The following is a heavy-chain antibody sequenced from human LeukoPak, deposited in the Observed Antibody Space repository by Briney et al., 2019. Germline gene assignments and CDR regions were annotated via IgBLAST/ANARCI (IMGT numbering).Heavy chain of an antibody. CDR3: VRDRGVTAAGRLEY. CDR1: GFTFATYS. J-gene: IGHJ4*02. Sequence: GGSLRLSCTASGFTFATYSLHWVRQAPGKGLEWVAIISHDGSEKNYADSVKGRFTISRDNSKDTLYLQMDVLRADDTALYFCVRDRGVTAAGRLEYWGQGTLVTVSS. D-gene: IGHD6-13*01. V-gene: IGHV3-30*04. CDR2: ISHDGSEK.